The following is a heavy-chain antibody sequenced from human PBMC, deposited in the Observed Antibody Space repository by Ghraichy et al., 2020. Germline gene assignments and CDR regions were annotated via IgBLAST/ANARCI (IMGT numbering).Heavy chain of an antibody. CDR1: GGTFSSYA. Sequence: SVKVSCKASGGTFSSYAISWVRQAPGQGLEWMGGIIPIFGTANYSQKFQGRVTITADKSTSTAYMELSSLRSEDTAVYYCARGGSGSDWVGAHAFDIWGQGTMVTVSS. CDR2: IIPIFGTA. CDR3: ARGGSGSDWVGAHAFDI. D-gene: IGHD3-10*01. J-gene: IGHJ3*02. V-gene: IGHV1-69*06.